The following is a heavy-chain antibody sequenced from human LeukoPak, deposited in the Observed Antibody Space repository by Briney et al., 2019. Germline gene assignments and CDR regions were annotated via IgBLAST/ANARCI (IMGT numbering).Heavy chain of an antibody. Sequence: ASVKVSCKASGGTFSSYAISWVRQAPGQGLEWMGRISAYNGNTNYAQKLQGRVTMTTDTSTSTAYMELRSLRSDDTAVYYCARGGPTYYYDSSGYFYFDYWGQGTLVTVSS. CDR3: ARGGPTYYYDSSGYFYFDY. V-gene: IGHV1-18*01. CDR1: GGTFSSYA. D-gene: IGHD3-22*01. J-gene: IGHJ4*02. CDR2: ISAYNGNT.